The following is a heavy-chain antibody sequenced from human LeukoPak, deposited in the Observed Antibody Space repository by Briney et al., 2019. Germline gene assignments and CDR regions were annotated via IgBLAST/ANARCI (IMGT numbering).Heavy chain of an antibody. D-gene: IGHD4-23*01. V-gene: IGHV1-69*13. CDR1: GGTFSSCA. Sequence: SVKVSCKASGGTFSSCAISWVRQAPGQGLEWMGGIIPIFGTANYAQKFQGRVTITADESTSTAYMELSSLRSEDTAVYYCARGGGNSGWFDPWGQGTLVTVSS. CDR3: ARGGGNSGWFDP. J-gene: IGHJ5*02. CDR2: IIPIFGTA.